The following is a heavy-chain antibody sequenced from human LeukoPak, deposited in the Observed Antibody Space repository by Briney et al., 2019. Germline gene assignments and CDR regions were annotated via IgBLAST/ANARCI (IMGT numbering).Heavy chain of an antibody. CDR2: ISYDGSNK. V-gene: IGHV3-30*18. Sequence: GGSLRLSCAASGFTFSSYGMHWVRQAPGKGLEWVAVISYDGSNKYYADSVKGRFTMSRDNSKNTLYLQMNSLRAEDTAVYYCAKTHLWFGEFKDEHFDYWGQGTLVTVSS. CDR3: AKTHLWFGEFKDEHFDY. J-gene: IGHJ4*02. D-gene: IGHD3-10*01. CDR1: GFTFSSYG.